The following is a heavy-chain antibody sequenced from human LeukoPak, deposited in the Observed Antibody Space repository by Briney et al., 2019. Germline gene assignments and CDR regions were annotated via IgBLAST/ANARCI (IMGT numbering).Heavy chain of an antibody. J-gene: IGHJ4*02. CDR1: GFTFEDYG. CDR2: INWHGDRT. V-gene: IGHV3-20*04. CDR3: ARSGYYGSGSYSDY. D-gene: IGHD3-10*01. Sequence: GGSLRLSCAASGFTFEDYGMSWVRHAPGKGLEWVSGINWHGDRTVYADSVKGRFTISRDNAKNSLYLQMNSLRAEDTALYYCARSGYYGSGSYSDYWGQGTLVTVSS.